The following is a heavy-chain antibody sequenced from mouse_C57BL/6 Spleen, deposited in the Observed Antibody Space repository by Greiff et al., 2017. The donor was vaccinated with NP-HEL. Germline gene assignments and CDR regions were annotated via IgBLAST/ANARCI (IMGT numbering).Heavy chain of an antibody. J-gene: IGHJ4*01. V-gene: IGHV1-69*01. CDR1: GYTFTSYW. Sequence: VQLQQPGAELVMPGASVKLSCKASGYTFTSYWMHWVKQRPGQGLEWIGEIDPSDSYTNYNQKFKGKSTLTVDKSSSTAYMQLSSLTSEDSAVYYCAGGSSYEAMDYWGQGTSVTVSS. CDR2: IDPSDSYT. CDR3: AGGSSYEAMDY. D-gene: IGHD1-1*01.